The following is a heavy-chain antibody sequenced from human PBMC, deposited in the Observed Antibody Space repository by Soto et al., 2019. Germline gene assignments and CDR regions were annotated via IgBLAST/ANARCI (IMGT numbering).Heavy chain of an antibody. CDR3: AKAPSSSEAFTGYSGYDLAY. V-gene: IGHV3-23*01. CDR2: ISGSGGST. Sequence: EVQLLESGGGLVQPGGSLRLSCAASGFTFSSYARSWVRQAPGKGLEWVSAISGSGGSTYYADSVKGRFTISRDNSKNTLYLQMNSLRAEDTAVYYCAKAPSSSEAFTGYSGYDLAYWGQGTLVTVSS. J-gene: IGHJ4*02. D-gene: IGHD5-12*01. CDR1: GFTFSSYA.